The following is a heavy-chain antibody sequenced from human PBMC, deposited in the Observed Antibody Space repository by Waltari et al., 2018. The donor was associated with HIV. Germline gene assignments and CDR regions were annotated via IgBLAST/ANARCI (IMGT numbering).Heavy chain of an antibody. Sequence: QVQLQESGPGLMKPSETLSLTCAVSGYSISSGSYWGWIRQPPGKGLEWIGSIYHSGITYYNPSLKSRVTISVDTSKNQFSLKLSSVTAADTAVYYCARTHCSGGSCRFPLDIWGQGTMVTVSS. CDR3: ARTHCSGGSCRFPLDI. D-gene: IGHD2-15*01. J-gene: IGHJ3*02. V-gene: IGHV4-38-2*01. CDR1: GYSISSGSY. CDR2: IYHSGIT.